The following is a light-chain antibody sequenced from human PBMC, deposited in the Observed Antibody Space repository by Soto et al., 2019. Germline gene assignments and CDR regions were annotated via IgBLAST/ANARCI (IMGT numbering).Light chain of an antibody. J-gene: IGKJ4*01. CDR2: DSS. CDR3: QHRSIWPPA. CDR1: QSVGTY. Sequence: EIVMTQSPATLSLSPGESATLSCWASQSVGTYLAWYQQKPGQAPRLLIYDSSKRAADIPARFSGSGSGTDFTLTISSLEPEDFAVYYCQHRSIWPPAFGGGTKVEIK. V-gene: IGKV3-11*01.